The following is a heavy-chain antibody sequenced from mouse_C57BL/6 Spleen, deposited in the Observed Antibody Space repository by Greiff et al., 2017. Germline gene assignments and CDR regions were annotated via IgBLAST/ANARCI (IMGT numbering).Heavy chain of an antibody. CDR1: GFTFSDYY. D-gene: IGHD4-1*01. CDR2: ISNGGGST. J-gene: IGHJ4*01. Sequence: EVKLMESGGGLVQPGGSLKLSCAASGFTFSDYYMYWVRQTPEKRLEWVAYISNGGGSTYYPDTVKGRFTISRDNAKNTLYLQMSRLKSEDTAMYYCARHGLGYAMDYWGQGTSVTVSS. CDR3: ARHGLGYAMDY. V-gene: IGHV5-12*01.